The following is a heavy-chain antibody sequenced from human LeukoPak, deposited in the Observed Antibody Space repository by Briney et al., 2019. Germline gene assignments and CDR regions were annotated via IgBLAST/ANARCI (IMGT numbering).Heavy chain of an antibody. CDR2: IKPDGSEK. V-gene: IGHV3-7*01. J-gene: IGHJ4*02. CDR3: ARDYYYGSGSYLK. Sequence: PGGSLRLSCAASGFTFTNYWMSWVRQAPGKGLEWVANIKPDGSEKYYVDSVKGRFTISRDNAKNSLYLQMNSLRAEDTAMYYCARDYYYGSGSYLKWGQGTLVTVSS. D-gene: IGHD3-10*01. CDR1: GFTFTNYW.